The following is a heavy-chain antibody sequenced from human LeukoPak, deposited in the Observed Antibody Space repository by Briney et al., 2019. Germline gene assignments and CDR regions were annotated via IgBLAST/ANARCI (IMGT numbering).Heavy chain of an antibody. V-gene: IGHV3-66*01. J-gene: IGHJ4*02. CDR2: IYSGGST. Sequence: PGGSLRLSCAASGFTVSSNYMSWVRQAPGKGLEWVSVIYSGGSTYYADSVKGRFTISRDNSKNTLYLQMNSLRAEDTAVYYCARVGDIYDISTGTFDYWGQGTLVTVSS. D-gene: IGHD3-9*01. CDR1: GFTVSSNY. CDR3: ARVGDIYDISTGTFDY.